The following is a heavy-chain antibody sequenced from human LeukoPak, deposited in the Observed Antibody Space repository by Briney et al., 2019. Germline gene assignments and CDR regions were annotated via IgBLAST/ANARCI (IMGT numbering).Heavy chain of an antibody. D-gene: IGHD1-1*01. CDR2: IIPIFGTA. CDR1: GGTFSSYA. CDR3: ARDTCFTATGTTFACS. V-gene: IGHV1-69*13. Sequence: GASVKVSCKASGGTFSSYAISWVRQAPGQGLEWMGGIIPIFGTANYAQKFQGRVTITADESTSTAYMELSSLRSEDTAVYYCARDTCFTATGTTFACSWGQGTLVTVSS. J-gene: IGHJ5*02.